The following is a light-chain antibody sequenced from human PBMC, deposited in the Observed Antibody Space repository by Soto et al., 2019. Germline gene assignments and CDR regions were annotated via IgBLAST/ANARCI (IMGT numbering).Light chain of an antibody. J-gene: IGKJ4*01. CDR2: AAS. Sequence: DIQLTQSPSFLSASVGDRVTITCLAIQGISSYLAWYQQKPGKAPKLLIYAASTLQSGVPSRFRGSGSGTEFTLTISSLQPEDFEPYYCQQLNSYPLTFGGGTKVDIK. V-gene: IGKV1-9*01. CDR3: QQLNSYPLT. CDR1: QGISSY.